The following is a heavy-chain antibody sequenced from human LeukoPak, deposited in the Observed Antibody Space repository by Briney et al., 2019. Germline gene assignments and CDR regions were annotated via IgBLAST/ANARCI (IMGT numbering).Heavy chain of an antibody. CDR2: ISSSLSVI. V-gene: IGHV3-48*02. J-gene: IGHJ3*02. CDR3: TRDQFSGHWYYAFDI. Sequence: GSLRLSCAASGFTFSSYSMNWVRQAPGKGPEWVSYISSSLSVIYYADSVKGRFTISRDNAKNSLFLQMNNLRDEDTAVHYCTRDQFSGHWYYAFDIWGQGTRVTVSS. D-gene: IGHD3-10*01. CDR1: GFTFSSYS.